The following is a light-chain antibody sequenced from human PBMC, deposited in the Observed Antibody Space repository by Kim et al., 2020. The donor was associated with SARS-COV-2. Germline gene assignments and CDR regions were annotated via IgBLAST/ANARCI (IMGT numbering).Light chain of an antibody. CDR3: QQSYSTPPYT. V-gene: IGKV1-39*01. CDR1: QSISNY. CDR2: AAS. Sequence: DIQMIQSPSSLSASIGDRVTVTCRASQSISNYLAWYQQKPGKAPKLLIYAASSLQSGVPSRFSASGSGTDFTLTISRLQPEDFATYYCQQSYSTPPYTFGQGTKLEI. J-gene: IGKJ2*01.